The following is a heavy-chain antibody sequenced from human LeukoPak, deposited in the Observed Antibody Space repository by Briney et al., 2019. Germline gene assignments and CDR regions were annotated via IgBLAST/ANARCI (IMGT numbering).Heavy chain of an antibody. Sequence: SETLSLTCAVYGGSFSGYYWSWIRQPPGKGLEWIGEINHSGSTNYNPSLKSRVTISVDTSKNQFSLKLSSVTAADTAVYYCARRVPRYYYDSSGYDYWGQGTLVTVSS. J-gene: IGHJ4*02. CDR1: GGSFSGYY. D-gene: IGHD3-22*01. CDR3: ARRVPRYYYDSSGYDY. V-gene: IGHV4-34*01. CDR2: INHSGST.